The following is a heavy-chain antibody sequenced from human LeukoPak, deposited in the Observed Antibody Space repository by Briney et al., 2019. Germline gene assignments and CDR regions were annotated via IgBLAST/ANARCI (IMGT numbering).Heavy chain of an antibody. Sequence: GESLKISCKGSGYSFTSYWIGWVRQMPGKGLEWMGIIYPGDSDTRYSPSFQGQVTISANKSISTAYLQWSSLKDSDTAMYYCARQKASGSYYGDAFDIWGQGTMVTVSS. CDR1: GYSFTSYW. V-gene: IGHV5-51*01. D-gene: IGHD1-26*01. J-gene: IGHJ3*02. CDR3: ARQKASGSYYGDAFDI. CDR2: IYPGDSDT.